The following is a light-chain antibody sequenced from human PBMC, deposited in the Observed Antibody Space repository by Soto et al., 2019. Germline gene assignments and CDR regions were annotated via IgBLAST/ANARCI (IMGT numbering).Light chain of an antibody. V-gene: IGKV3-15*01. J-gene: IGKJ2*01. Sequence: EIVMTQSPATLSLSPGERAALSCRASQSINSELAWYQQKPGQPPRLLIYGASTRATGVPASFTGSESGSECTLTISGLQSEDFAVYYCQQVHNWPLTFSQGTRLEI. CDR1: QSINSE. CDR2: GAS. CDR3: QQVHNWPLT.